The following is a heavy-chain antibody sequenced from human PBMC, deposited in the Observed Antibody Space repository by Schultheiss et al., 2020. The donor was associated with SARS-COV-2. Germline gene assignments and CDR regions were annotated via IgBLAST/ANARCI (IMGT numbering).Heavy chain of an antibody. V-gene: IGHV1-58*01. Sequence: SVKVSCKASGFTFTSSAVQWVRQARGQRLEWIGWIVVGSGNTNYAQKFQERVTITRDMSTSTAYMELSSLRSEDTAVYYCARDCKDTAMVHAFDIWGQGTMVTVAS. J-gene: IGHJ3*02. CDR3: ARDCKDTAMVHAFDI. CDR2: IVVGSGNT. CDR1: GFTFTSSA. D-gene: IGHD5-18*01.